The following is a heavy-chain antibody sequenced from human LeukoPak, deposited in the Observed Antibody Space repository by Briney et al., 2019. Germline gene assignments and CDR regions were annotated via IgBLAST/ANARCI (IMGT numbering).Heavy chain of an antibody. V-gene: IGHV3-9*01. Sequence: QAGGSLRLSCAASGFTFDNYVIHWVRKVPGKGLEWVSGIAWNSGSIGYADSVKGRFTISRDNAKNSLYLQMNSLRTEDTALYYCAKESNWYFDLWGRGTLVTVSS. CDR3: AKESNWYFDL. CDR1: GFTFDNYV. CDR2: IAWNSGSI. J-gene: IGHJ2*01.